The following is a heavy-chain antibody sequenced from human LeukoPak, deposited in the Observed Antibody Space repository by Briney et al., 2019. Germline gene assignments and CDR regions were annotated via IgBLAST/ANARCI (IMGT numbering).Heavy chain of an antibody. CDR2: MNPNSGNT. CDR3: AQNYYDSSGYYY. Sequence: VKVSCKASGYTFTSYDINWVRQATGQGLEWMGWMNPNSGNTGYAQKFQGRVTMTRNTSISTDYMELSSLRSEDTAVYYCAQNYYDSSGYYYWGQGTLVTVSS. J-gene: IGHJ4*02. V-gene: IGHV1-8*01. D-gene: IGHD3-22*01. CDR1: GYTFTSYD.